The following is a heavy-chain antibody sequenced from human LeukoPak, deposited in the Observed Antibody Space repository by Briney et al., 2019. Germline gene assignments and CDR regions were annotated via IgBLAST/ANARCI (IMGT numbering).Heavy chain of an antibody. CDR2: FDPEDGET. D-gene: IGHD3-3*01. J-gene: IGHJ6*02. CDR1: GYTFAGYY. CDR3: ARMDYDFWSGFRQDYYYYGMDV. Sequence: ASVKVSCKASGYTFAGYYMHWVRQAPGKGLEWMGGFDPEDGETIYAQKFQGRVTMTEDTSTDTAYMELSSLRSEDTAVYYCARMDYDFWSGFRQDYYYYGMDVWGQGTTVTVSS. V-gene: IGHV1-24*01.